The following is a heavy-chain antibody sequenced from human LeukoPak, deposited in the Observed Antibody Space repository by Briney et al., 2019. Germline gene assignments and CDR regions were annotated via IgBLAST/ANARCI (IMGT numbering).Heavy chain of an antibody. Sequence: GGSLRLSCAASGFTFSSYAMSWVRQAPGKGLEWVSVISGSGGSTYYADSVKGRFTISRANSKNTLYLQMNSLRAEDTAVYYCAKGGKWDVTPFDYWGQGTLVTVSS. CDR3: AKGGKWDVTPFDY. CDR1: GFTFSSYA. V-gene: IGHV3-23*01. CDR2: ISGSGGST. J-gene: IGHJ4*02. D-gene: IGHD1-26*01.